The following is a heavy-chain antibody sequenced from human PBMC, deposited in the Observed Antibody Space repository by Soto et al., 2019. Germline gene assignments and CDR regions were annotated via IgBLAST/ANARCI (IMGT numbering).Heavy chain of an antibody. CDR3: AKDWYCTNCVCYNYYYYYMDV. J-gene: IGHJ6*03. D-gene: IGHD2-8*01. CDR2: ISGSGGST. V-gene: IGHV3-23*01. Sequence: EVQLLESGGGLVQPGGSLRLSCAASGFTFSSYAMSWVRQAPGKGLEWVSAISGSGGSTYYADSVKGRFTISRDNSKNTLYLQMNSLRAEDTAVYYCAKDWYCTNCVCYNYYYYYMDVWGKGTTVTVSS. CDR1: GFTFSSYA.